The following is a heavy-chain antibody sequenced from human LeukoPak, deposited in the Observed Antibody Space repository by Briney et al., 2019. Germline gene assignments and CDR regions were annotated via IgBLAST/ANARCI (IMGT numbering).Heavy chain of an antibody. V-gene: IGHV4-59*01. D-gene: IGHD3-16*01. Sequence: SETLSLTCTVSGGSINSYYWSWIRQPPGKGLEWVGYIFDSGSTNYNPSLKSRVTMSVDTSKTQFSLKLRSVTAADTAVYYCARAPVTTFVDVWGQGTTVTVSS. CDR3: ARAPVTTFVDV. CDR1: GGSINSYY. J-gene: IGHJ6*02. CDR2: IFDSGST.